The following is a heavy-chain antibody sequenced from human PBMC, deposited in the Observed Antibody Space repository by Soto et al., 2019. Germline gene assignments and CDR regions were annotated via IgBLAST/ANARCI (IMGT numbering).Heavy chain of an antibody. J-gene: IGHJ3*02. D-gene: IGHD3-22*01. CDR1: GFTFSNAW. CDR2: IKSKTDGGTT. Sequence: PGGSLRLSCAASGFTFSNAWMNWVRQAPGKGLKWVGRIKSKTDGGTTDYAAPVKGRFTISRDDSKNTLYLQMNSLKTEDTAVYYCTTDSTTMTRQAIDIWGQGTMVTVSS. V-gene: IGHV3-15*07. CDR3: TTDSTTMTRQAIDI.